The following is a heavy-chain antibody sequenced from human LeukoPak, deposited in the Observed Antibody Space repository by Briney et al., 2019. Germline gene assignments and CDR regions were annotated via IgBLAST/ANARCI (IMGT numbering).Heavy chain of an antibody. V-gene: IGHV3-53*01. CDR2: IYSGGST. J-gene: IGHJ4*02. CDR3: ARDLDYGGRFDY. CDR1: GFTVSSNY. D-gene: IGHD4-23*01. Sequence: GGSLRLSCAASGFTVSSNYMSWVRQAPGKGLEWVSVIYSGGSTYYADSVKGRFTVSRDNSKNTLYLQMNSLRAEDTAVYYCARDLDYGGRFDYWGQGTLVTVSS.